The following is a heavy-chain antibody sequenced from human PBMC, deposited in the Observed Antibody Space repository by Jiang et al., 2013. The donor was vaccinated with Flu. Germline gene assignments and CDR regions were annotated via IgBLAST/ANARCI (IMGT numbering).Heavy chain of an antibody. CDR1: GGSISSYY. V-gene: IGHV4-59*01. CDR3: ARMGVVPAAMPISPFDY. Sequence: GLVKPSETLSLTCTVSGGSISSYYWSWIRQPPGKGLEWIGYIYYSGSTNYNPSLKSRVTISVDTSKNQFSLKLSSVTAADTAVYYCARMGVVPAAMPISPFDYWGQGTLVTVSS. J-gene: IGHJ4*02. D-gene: IGHD2-2*01. CDR2: IYYSGST.